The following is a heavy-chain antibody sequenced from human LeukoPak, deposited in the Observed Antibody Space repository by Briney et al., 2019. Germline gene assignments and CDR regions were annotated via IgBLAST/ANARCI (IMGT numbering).Heavy chain of an antibody. J-gene: IGHJ4*02. CDR1: GGSISSYY. Sequence: PSETVSLTCTVSGGSISSYYWSRIRQPPGKGLEWIGYIYYSGSTNYNPSLKSRVTISVDTSKNQFSLKLSSVTAADTAVYYCARGSRWIQLWSEYYFDYWGQGTLVTVSS. V-gene: IGHV4-59*01. D-gene: IGHD5-18*01. CDR2: IYYSGST. CDR3: ARGSRWIQLWSEYYFDY.